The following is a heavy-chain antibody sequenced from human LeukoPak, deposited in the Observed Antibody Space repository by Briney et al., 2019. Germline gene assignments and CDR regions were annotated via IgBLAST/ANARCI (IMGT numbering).Heavy chain of an antibody. Sequence: SETLSLTCAVYGGSFSGYYWSWIRQPPGKGLEWIGEMNHSGSTNYNPSLKSRVTISVDTSKNQFSLKLSSVTAADTAVYYCARGGDYGDYVFHYWGQGTLVTVSS. D-gene: IGHD4-17*01. V-gene: IGHV4-34*01. CDR1: GGSFSGYY. J-gene: IGHJ4*02. CDR3: ARGGDYGDYVFHY. CDR2: MNHSGST.